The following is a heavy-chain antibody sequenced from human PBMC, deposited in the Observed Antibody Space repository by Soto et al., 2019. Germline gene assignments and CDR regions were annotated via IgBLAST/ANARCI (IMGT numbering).Heavy chain of an antibody. V-gene: IGHV4-30-2*01. J-gene: IGHJ5*02. CDR3: ARVPSP. Sequence: LSLTCAVSGVSISSGGYSWSWIRQPPGKGLEWIGYIYHSGNTYYNPSLKSRVSISVDRSKNQFSLKLSSVTAADTAVYYCARVPSPWGQGTLVTVSS. CDR2: IYHSGNT. CDR1: GVSISSGGYS.